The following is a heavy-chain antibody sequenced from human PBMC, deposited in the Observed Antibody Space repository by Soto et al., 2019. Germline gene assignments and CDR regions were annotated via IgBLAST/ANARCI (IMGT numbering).Heavy chain of an antibody. V-gene: IGHV3-30*18. CDR1: GFPFSSYG. D-gene: IGHD2-2*01. CDR3: AKDQCSSTSCYGYFDD. J-gene: IGHJ4*02. Sequence: PGGSLILSCASSGFPFSSYGMHWVRQAPGKGLEWVAVISYDGSNKYYADSVKGRFTISRDNSKNTLYLQMNSLRAEDTAVYYCAKDQCSSTSCYGYFDDWGQGSLVTVGS. CDR2: ISYDGSNK.